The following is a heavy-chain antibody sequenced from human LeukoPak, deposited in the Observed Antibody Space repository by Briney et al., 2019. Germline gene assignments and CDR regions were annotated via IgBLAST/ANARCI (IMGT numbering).Heavy chain of an antibody. CDR2: IYSDGSST. J-gene: IGHJ4*02. D-gene: IGHD3-22*01. V-gene: IGHV3-74*01. CDR1: GFTFSSYW. CDR3: ARVGTDYYDSSGSFDY. Sequence: GGSLRLSCAASGFTFSSYWMHWVRQAPGKGLVWVSRIYSDGSSTSYADSVKGRFTISRDNAKNTLYLQMNSLRAEDTAVCYCARVGTDYYDSSGSFDYWGQGTLVTVSS.